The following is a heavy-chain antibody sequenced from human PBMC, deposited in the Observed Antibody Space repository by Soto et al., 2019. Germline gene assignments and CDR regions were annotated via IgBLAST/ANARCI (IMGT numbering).Heavy chain of an antibody. J-gene: IGHJ4*02. V-gene: IGHV4-34*01. CDR2: INHSGTV. CDR3: ARAGAALVRGSIGGFDY. Sequence: QVHLQQWGAGLLKPSETLSLTCAVNGGAFNGYYWTWIRQSPGKGLQWIGAINHSGTVDYNPSLKSRVTFSIGTSKKQFSLTLTSVTAADTAVYYCARAGAALVRGSIGGFDYWGQGTLVTVSS. D-gene: IGHD3-10*01. CDR1: GGAFNGYY.